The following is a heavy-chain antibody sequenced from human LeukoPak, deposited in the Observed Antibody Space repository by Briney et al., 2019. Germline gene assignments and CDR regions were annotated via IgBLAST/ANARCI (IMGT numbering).Heavy chain of an antibody. Sequence: GGSLRLSCTASGFTFSIYTMTWVRQAPGKGLEWVSSIISSSTYIYYADSVKGRFTISRDNAKNSLYLQMNSPRAEDTAVYYCARDRSSSWYSYYYYMDVWGKGTTVTVSS. CDR1: GFTFSIYT. D-gene: IGHD6-13*01. CDR2: IISSSTYI. J-gene: IGHJ6*03. V-gene: IGHV3-21*01. CDR3: ARDRSSSWYSYYYYMDV.